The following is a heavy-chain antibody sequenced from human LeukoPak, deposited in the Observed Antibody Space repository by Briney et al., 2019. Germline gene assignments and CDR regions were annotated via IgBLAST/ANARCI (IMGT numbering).Heavy chain of an antibody. Sequence: ASVKVSCKASGYTFTNYGISWVRQAPGQGLEWMGWISAYNGNTNYAQKFQGRVTMTTDTSTSTAYMELRSLRSDDTAVYYCARDRDYGDYNTQDLFVYWGQGTLVAVSS. D-gene: IGHD4-17*01. J-gene: IGHJ4*02. CDR3: ARDRDYGDYNTQDLFVY. V-gene: IGHV1-18*01. CDR1: GYTFTNYG. CDR2: ISAYNGNT.